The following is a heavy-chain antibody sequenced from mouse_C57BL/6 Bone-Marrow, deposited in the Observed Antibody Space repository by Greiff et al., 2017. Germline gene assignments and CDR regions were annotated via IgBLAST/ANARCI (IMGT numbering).Heavy chain of an antibody. CDR1: GYTFTSYW. V-gene: IGHV1-64*01. D-gene: IGHD1-1*01. J-gene: IGHJ1*03. CDR2: IHPNSGST. CDR3: ARSGSSPGYFDV. Sequence: QVQLQQPGAELVKPGASVKLSCKASGYTFTSYWMHWVKQRPGQGLEWIGMIHPNSGSTNYNEKFKSKATLTVDKSSSTAYMQLSSLTSEDSAVYYCARSGSSPGYFDVGGTGTTVTVTS.